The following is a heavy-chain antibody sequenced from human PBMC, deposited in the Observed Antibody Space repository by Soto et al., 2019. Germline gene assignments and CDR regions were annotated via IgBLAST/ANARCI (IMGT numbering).Heavy chain of an antibody. CDR2: ISYDGSNK. Sequence: QVQLVESGGGVVQPGRSLRLSSAASGFTFSSYGMHWVRQAPGKGLEWVGVISYDGSNKYYADSVKGRFTISRDNSKNTLYLQMNSLRAEDTAVYYCAKEKTRVVVAAPLDYWGQGTLVTVSS. CDR3: AKEKTRVVVAAPLDY. V-gene: IGHV3-30*18. J-gene: IGHJ4*02. CDR1: GFTFSSYG. D-gene: IGHD2-21*02.